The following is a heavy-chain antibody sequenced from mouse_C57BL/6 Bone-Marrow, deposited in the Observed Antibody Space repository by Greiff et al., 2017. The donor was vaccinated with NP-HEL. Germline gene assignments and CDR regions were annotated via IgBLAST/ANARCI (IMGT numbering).Heavy chain of an antibody. V-gene: IGHV2-5*01. CDR3: ANYYYGSSYSFAY. Sequence: VQLQQSGPGLVQPSQSLSITCTVSGFSLTSYGVHWVRQSPGKGLEWLGVIWRGGSTDYNAAFMSRLSITKDNSKSQVFFKMNSLQADDTAIYYCANYYYGSSYSFAYWGQGTLVTVSA. CDR1: GFSLTSYG. CDR2: IWRGGST. J-gene: IGHJ3*01. D-gene: IGHD1-1*01.